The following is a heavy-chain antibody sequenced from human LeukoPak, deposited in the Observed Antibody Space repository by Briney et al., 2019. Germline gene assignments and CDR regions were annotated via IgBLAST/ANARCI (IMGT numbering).Heavy chain of an antibody. CDR3: ASGNEVTLDGFAI. J-gene: IGHJ3*02. CDR2: FETEDGEP. CDR1: GYSLSEIS. Sequence: ASVKVSYKVSGYSLSEISVHWIRQVPGRGLEWMGSFETEDGEPLYAQKFQGRVTMTEDTSTDTAYMELSSLRSEDTAMYYCASGNEVTLDGFAIWGQGTMVTVSS. D-gene: IGHD2-15*01. V-gene: IGHV1-24*01.